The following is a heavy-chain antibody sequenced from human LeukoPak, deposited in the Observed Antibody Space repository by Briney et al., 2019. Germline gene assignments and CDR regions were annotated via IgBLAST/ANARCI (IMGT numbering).Heavy chain of an antibody. CDR1: GGTFSSYA. J-gene: IGHJ3*02. V-gene: IGHV1-69*05. D-gene: IGHD4-23*01. Sequence: SVKVSCKASGGTFSSYAISWVRQAPGQGLEWMGRIIPIFGTANYAQKFQGRVTITTDESTSTAYMELSSLRSEDTAVYYCARAGVNDYGGKSLAFDIWGQGTMATVSS. CDR3: ARAGVNDYGGKSLAFDI. CDR2: IIPIFGTA.